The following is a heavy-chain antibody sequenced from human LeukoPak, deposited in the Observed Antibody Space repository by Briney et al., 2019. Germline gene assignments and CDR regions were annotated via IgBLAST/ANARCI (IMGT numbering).Heavy chain of an antibody. D-gene: IGHD2-2*01. Sequence: GASVKVSCKASGYTFTSYDINWVRQATGQGLEWMGWMNPNSGNTGYAQKFQGRVTMTRNTSISTAYMELSSLRSEGTAVYYCARESCSSTSCYPRDAFDIWGQGTMVTVSS. CDR1: GYTFTSYD. CDR3: ARESCSSTSCYPRDAFDI. J-gene: IGHJ3*02. CDR2: MNPNSGNT. V-gene: IGHV1-8*01.